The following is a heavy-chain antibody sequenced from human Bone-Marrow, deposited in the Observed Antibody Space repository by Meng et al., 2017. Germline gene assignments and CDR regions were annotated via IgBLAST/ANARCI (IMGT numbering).Heavy chain of an antibody. V-gene: IGHV4-31*03. D-gene: IGHD3-9*01. Sequence: VQSQVSGPGLVKPSQTQSLSCTVSGGSISSPNHYWSSVRQYPGKGLEWIGSIFYTGSAYYNPSLKSRIYISIDTSKNQFSLKLNSVTAADTAVYYCARDRHYDVSTGYGWFDPWGQGTLVTVSS. CDR3: ARDRHYDVSTGYGWFDP. CDR1: GGSISSPNHY. CDR2: IFYTGSA. J-gene: IGHJ5*02.